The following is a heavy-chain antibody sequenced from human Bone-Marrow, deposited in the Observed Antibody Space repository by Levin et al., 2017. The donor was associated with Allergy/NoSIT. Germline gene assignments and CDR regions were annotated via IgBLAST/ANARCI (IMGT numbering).Heavy chain of an antibody. V-gene: IGHV3-23*01. CDR2: ISGSGGST. D-gene: IGHD3-9*01. Sequence: GGSLRLSCAASGFTFSSYAMSWVRQAPGKGLEWVSAISGSGGSTYYADSVKGRFTISRDNSKNTLYLQMNSLRAEDTAVYYCAKDEVLRYFDWFPNDAFDIWGQGTMVTVSS. CDR1: GFTFSSYA. J-gene: IGHJ3*02. CDR3: AKDEVLRYFDWFPNDAFDI.